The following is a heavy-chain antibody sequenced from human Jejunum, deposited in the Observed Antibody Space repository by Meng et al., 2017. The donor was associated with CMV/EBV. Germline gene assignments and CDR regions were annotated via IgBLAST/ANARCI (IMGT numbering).Heavy chain of an antibody. CDR3: ARQNDYGGNFYFFDY. Sequence: YTFTGYPMHWVRQAPRQGPELMGWINPNSGVTNYAQEFNDRVTMTWDTSIATAYMELSRLRSDDTAVYYCARQNDYGGNFYFFDYWGQGTLVTVSS. CDR2: INPNSGVT. CDR1: YTFTGYP. D-gene: IGHD4-23*01. V-gene: IGHV1-2*02. J-gene: IGHJ4*02.